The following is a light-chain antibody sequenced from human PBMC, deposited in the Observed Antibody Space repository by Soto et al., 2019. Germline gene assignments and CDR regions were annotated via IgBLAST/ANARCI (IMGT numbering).Light chain of an antibody. CDR1: SSDVGGYNY. V-gene: IGLV2-14*03. Sequence: QSALTQPASVSGSPGQSITISCTGASSDVGGYNYVSWYQQHPGKAPKLIIYDVSYRPSGVSDRFSGSKSGNTASLTISGLQAEDEVDYHCSSYMSADTSHVFGTGAKVTVL. CDR2: DVS. CDR3: SSYMSADTSHV. J-gene: IGLJ1*01.